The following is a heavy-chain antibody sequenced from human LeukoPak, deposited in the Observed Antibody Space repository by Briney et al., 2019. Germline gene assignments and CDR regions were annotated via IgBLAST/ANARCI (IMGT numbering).Heavy chain of an antibody. CDR2: ISGSGGST. J-gene: IGHJ6*02. CDR3: AKGTYDYVWGSYPYYYYGMDV. V-gene: IGHV3-23*01. Sequence: PGGSLRLSCAASGFTFSSYAMSWVRQAPGKGLEWVSAISGSGGSTYYADSVKGRFTISRDNSKNTLYLQMNSLRAEDTAVYYCAKGTYDYVWGSYPYYYYGMDVWGQGTTVTVSS. D-gene: IGHD3-16*02. CDR1: GFTFSSYA.